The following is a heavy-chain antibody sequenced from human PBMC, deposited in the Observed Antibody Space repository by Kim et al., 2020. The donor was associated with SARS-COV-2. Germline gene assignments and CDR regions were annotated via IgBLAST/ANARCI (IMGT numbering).Heavy chain of an antibody. J-gene: IGHJ3*02. CDR3: TTGEDGSGSYFPGANFDI. CDR2: IKSKTDGGTT. Sequence: GGSLRLSCAASGFTFSNAWMSWVRQAPGKGREWVGRIKSKTDGGTTDYAAPVKGRFTISRDDSKNTLYLQMNSLKTEDTAVYYCTTGEDGSGSYFPGANFDIWGQGTMVTVSS. D-gene: IGHD3-10*01. V-gene: IGHV3-15*01. CDR1: GFTFSNAW.